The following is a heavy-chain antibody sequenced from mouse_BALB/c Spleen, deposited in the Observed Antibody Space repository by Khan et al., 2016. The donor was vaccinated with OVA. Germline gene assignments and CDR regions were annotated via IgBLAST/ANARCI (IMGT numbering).Heavy chain of an antibody. Sequence: VQLQQSGPELVKPGASVKMSCKASGYTFTSYVIHWVKQRPGQGLEWIGYIYPYNDDTKYNEKFKGKATLTSDKSSSTAYMELSSLTSEDSAVYVCARNYRSDVYLVYWGQGTTLTVSS. D-gene: IGHD2-14*01. V-gene: IGHV1S136*01. CDR3: ARNYRSDVYLVY. CDR1: GYTFTSYV. CDR2: IYPYNDDT. J-gene: IGHJ2*01.